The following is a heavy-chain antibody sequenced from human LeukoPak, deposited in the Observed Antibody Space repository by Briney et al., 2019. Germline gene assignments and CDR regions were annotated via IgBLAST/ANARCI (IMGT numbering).Heavy chain of an antibody. J-gene: IGHJ4*02. D-gene: IGHD5-18*01. CDR2: IYHSGST. CDR3: ATIKRGSIFGYFDF. V-gene: IGHV4-38-2*02. Sequence: SETLSLTCTVSGYSISSGYYWGWIRQPPGKGLEWIGSIYHSGSTYYNPSLKSRVTISVDTSKNQFSLKLSSVTAADTAVYYCATIKRGSIFGYFDFWGQGIKVTVSS. CDR1: GYSISSGYY.